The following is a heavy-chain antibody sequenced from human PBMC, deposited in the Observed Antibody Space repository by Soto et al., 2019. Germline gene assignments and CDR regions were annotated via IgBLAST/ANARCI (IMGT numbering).Heavy chain of an antibody. CDR2: IIPIFGTA. V-gene: IGHV1-69*01. Sequence: QVQLVQSGAEVKKPGSSVKVSCKASGGTFSSYAISWVRQAPGQGLEWMGGIIPIFGTANYAQKFQGRVTITADESTSTADMELSSLRSEDTAVYYCARSLEKLLRDAFDIWGQGTMVTVSS. CDR1: GGTFSSYA. D-gene: IGHD1-7*01. CDR3: ARSLEKLLRDAFDI. J-gene: IGHJ3*02.